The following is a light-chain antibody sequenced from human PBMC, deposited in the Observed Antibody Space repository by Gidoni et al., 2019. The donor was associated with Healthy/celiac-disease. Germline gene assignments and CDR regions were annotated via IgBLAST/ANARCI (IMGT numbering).Light chain of an antibody. J-gene: IGKJ2*01. CDR3: QQRSNWPYT. Sequence: EMVWTQSPATLSVSPGERATLSCRASQSVSSYLAWYQQKPGQAPRLLIYDASNRATGIPARFSGSGSGTDFTLTISSLEPEDFAVYYCQQRSNWPYTFGQGTKLEIK. V-gene: IGKV3-11*01. CDR2: DAS. CDR1: QSVSSY.